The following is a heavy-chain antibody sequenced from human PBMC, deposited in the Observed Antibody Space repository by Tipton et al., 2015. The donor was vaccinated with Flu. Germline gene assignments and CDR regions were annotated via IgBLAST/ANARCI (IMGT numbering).Heavy chain of an antibody. CDR3: ATEYRGGGNRYYFDY. V-gene: IGHV4-59*01. J-gene: IGHJ4*02. CDR2: IYYSGST. D-gene: IGHD4-23*01. Sequence: LRLSCAASGFTFRNYAMSWVRQAPGKGLEWIGYIYYSGSTNYNPSLKSRVTISVDTSKNQFSLKLSSVTAADTAVYYCATEYRGGGNRYYFDYWGQGTLVTVSS. CDR1: GFTFRNYA.